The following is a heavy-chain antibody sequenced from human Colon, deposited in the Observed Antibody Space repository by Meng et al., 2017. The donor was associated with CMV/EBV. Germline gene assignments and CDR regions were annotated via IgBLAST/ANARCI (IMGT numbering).Heavy chain of an antibody. D-gene: IGHD1-20*01. J-gene: IGHJ5*02. CDR3: ARAPYNWNDEGWFDP. CDR1: GYTFTGYY. CDR2: INPNSGGT. Sequence: QVQLVQSGTEVKKPGASVKVSCKASGYTFTGYYMHWVRQAPGQELEWMGWINPNSGGTNYAQKFQGRVTMTRDTSISTAYMELSRLRSDDTAVYYCARAPYNWNDEGWFDPWGQGTLVTVSS. V-gene: IGHV1-2*02.